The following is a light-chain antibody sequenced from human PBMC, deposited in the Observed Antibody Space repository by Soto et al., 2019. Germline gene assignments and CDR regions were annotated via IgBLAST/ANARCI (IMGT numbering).Light chain of an antibody. V-gene: IGKV3-15*01. CDR2: GAS. J-gene: IGKJ2*01. Sequence: EIVMTQFPATLSVSPGERATLSSRASQSVSRNLAWYQQKPGQAPRLLIYGASTRATGIPARFSGSGSGTEFTLTISSLQSEDFAVYYCQQYNRWPPMYTFGQGTKLEIK. CDR1: QSVSRN. CDR3: QQYNRWPPMYT.